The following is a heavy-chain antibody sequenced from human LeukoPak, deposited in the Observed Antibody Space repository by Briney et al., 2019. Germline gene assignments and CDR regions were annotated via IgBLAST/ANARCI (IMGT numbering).Heavy chain of an antibody. CDR1: GFTFSTYA. D-gene: IGHD2-8*01. V-gene: IGHV3-23*01. CDR3: ARGFRNGPFDC. CDR2: ISGSGANT. Sequence: GGSLRLSCAASGFTFSTYAMSWVRQAPGKGLEWVSTISGSGANTYYADSVRGRFTISRDNSKNTLYLHMNSLRVEDTALYYCARGFRNGPFDCWGQGTLVTVSS. J-gene: IGHJ4*02.